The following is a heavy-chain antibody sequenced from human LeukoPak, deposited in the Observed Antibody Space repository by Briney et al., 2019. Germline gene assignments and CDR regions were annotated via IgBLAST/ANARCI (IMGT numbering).Heavy chain of an antibody. CDR1: GFTFSSSG. J-gene: IGHJ1*01. Sequence: GGSLRLSCADSGFTFSSSGMHSVGQAPGKGLEWVAVISYGGSDKYYADSVKGRFTISRDNSKSTLYLQMNSLRAEDTAVYYCANGEGIAPAVTRLAQHWGQGTLVTVSS. CDR3: ANGEGIAPAVTRLAQH. CDR2: ISYGGSDK. V-gene: IGHV3-30*18. D-gene: IGHD6-13*01.